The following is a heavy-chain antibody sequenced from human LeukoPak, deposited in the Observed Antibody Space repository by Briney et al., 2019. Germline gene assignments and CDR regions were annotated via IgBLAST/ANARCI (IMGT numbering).Heavy chain of an antibody. D-gene: IGHD4-23*01. CDR2: INPSGGST. Sequence: ASVKVSCKASGYTFTSYYMHWVRQAPGQGLEWMGIINPSGGSTSYAQKFQGRVTMTRDTSISTAYMELSRLRSDDTAVYYCARGPLQWWILDYWGQGTLVTVSS. CDR1: GYTFTSYY. CDR3: ARGPLQWWILDY. J-gene: IGHJ4*01. V-gene: IGHV1-46*01.